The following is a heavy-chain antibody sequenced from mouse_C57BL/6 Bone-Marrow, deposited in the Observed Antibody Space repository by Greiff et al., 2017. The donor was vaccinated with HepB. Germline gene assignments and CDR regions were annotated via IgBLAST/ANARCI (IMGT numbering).Heavy chain of an antibody. D-gene: IGHD2-2*01. CDR1: GFTFSNYW. J-gene: IGHJ3*01. Sequence: DVMLVESGGGLVQPGGSMKLSCVASGFTFSNYWMNWVRQSPEKGLEWVAQIRLKSDNYATHYAESVKGRFTISRDDSKSSVYLQMNNLRAEDTGIYYCTGGLPLAYWGQGTLVTVSA. V-gene: IGHV6-3*01. CDR3: TGGLPLAY. CDR2: IRLKSDNYAT.